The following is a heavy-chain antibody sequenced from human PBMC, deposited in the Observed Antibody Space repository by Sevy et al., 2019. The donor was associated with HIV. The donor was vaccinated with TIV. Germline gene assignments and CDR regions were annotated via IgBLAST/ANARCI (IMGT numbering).Heavy chain of an antibody. J-gene: IGHJ4*02. D-gene: IGHD1-26*01. V-gene: IGHV4-59*01. CDR3: ARERSIVGVTYFDY. Sequence: SETLSLTCTVSGGSISSYYWSWIRQPPGKGLEWIGYIYYSGSTNYNPPLKSRVTISVDTSKNQFSLKLSSVTAADTAVYYCARERSIVGVTYFDYWGQGTLVTVSS. CDR2: IYYSGST. CDR1: GGSISSYY.